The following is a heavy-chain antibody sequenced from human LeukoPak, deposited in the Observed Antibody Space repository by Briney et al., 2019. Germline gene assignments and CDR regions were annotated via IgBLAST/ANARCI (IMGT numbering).Heavy chain of an antibody. CDR1: GGSISSYY. D-gene: IGHD1-26*01. Sequence: SETLSLTCTVSGGSISSYYWSWIRQPPGKGLEWIGYIYYSGSTNYNPSLKSRVTISVDTSKNQFSLKLSSVTAADTAVYYCATSGKSNWFDPWGQGTLVTVSS. CDR3: ATSGKSNWFDP. V-gene: IGHV4-59*01. CDR2: IYYSGST. J-gene: IGHJ5*02.